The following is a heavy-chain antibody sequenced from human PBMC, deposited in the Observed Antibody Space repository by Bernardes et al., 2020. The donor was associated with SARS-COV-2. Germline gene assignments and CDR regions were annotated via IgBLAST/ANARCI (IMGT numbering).Heavy chain of an antibody. V-gene: IGHV1-69*13. CDR1: GGTFSSYA. CDR3: ARDVMGGVVVTAGDYGMDV. Sequence: SVKVSCKASGGTFSSYAISWVRQAPGQGLEWMGGIIPIFGTANYAQKFQGRVTITADESTSTAYMELSSLRSEDTAVYYCARDVMGGVVVTAGDYGMDVWGQGTTVTVSS. CDR2: IIPIFGTA. D-gene: IGHD2-21*02. J-gene: IGHJ6*02.